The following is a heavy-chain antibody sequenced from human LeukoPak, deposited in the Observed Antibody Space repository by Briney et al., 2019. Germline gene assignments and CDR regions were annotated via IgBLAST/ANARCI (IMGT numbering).Heavy chain of an antibody. D-gene: IGHD2-15*01. Sequence: SETLSLTCAVSGVSVSSYYWSWIRQPPGRGLEWIASMSHTGGTNYNPSLKSRVSISLDTYKNQFSLKVNSVNAADTAVYYCARRIVEQTPATPDNWFDPWGQGTLVTVSS. J-gene: IGHJ5*02. V-gene: IGHV4-59*02. CDR2: MSHTGGT. CDR1: GVSVSSYY. CDR3: ARRIVEQTPATPDNWFDP.